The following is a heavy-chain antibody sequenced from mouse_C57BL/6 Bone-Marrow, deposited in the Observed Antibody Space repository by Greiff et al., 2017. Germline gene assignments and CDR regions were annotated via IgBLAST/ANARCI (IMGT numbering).Heavy chain of an antibody. D-gene: IGHD2-12*01. Sequence: QVQLQQSGPGLVAPSQSLSITCTVSGFSLTSYAISWVRQPPGKGLEWLGVIWTGGGTHYNSALKSKLSISKDNSKRQVFLKMNSLQTDDTARYYCASYDEDWYFDVWGTGTTVTVSS. J-gene: IGHJ1*03. CDR3: ASYDEDWYFDV. CDR1: GFSLTSYA. CDR2: IWTGGGT. V-gene: IGHV2-9-1*01.